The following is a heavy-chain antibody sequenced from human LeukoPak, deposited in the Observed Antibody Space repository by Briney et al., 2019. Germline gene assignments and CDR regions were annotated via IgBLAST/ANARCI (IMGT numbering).Heavy chain of an antibody. CDR1: GGSFSGYY. J-gene: IGHJ4*02. D-gene: IGHD3-9*01. CDR2: INHSGST. Sequence: PSETLSLTCAVYGGSFSGYYWSWIRQPPGKGLEWMGEINHSGSTNYNPSLKSRVTISVDTSKNQFSLKLSSVTAADTAVYYCARARYYDILTGYYDSPYFDYWGQGTLVTVSS. V-gene: IGHV4-34*01. CDR3: ARARYYDILTGYYDSPYFDY.